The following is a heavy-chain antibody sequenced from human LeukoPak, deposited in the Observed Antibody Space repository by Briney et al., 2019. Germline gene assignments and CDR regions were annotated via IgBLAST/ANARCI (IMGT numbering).Heavy chain of an antibody. CDR3: ARGGEMRWLQAQGGTWFDP. CDR2: ISDSSGST. Sequence: GGSLRLSCAASGFTFTSYAMNWVRQAPGKGLEWVSTISDSSGSTYYADSVKGRFTISRDNSKNTLYLQMNSLRAEDTAVYYCARGGEMRWLQAQGGTWFDPWGQGTLVTVSS. CDR1: GFTFTSYA. D-gene: IGHD5-24*01. V-gene: IGHV3-23*01. J-gene: IGHJ5*02.